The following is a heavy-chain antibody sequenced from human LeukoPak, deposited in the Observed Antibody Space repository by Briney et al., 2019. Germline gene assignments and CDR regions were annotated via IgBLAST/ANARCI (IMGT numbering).Heavy chain of an antibody. D-gene: IGHD6-13*01. CDR2: IHTSGST. CDR1: GGSISSGSYY. Sequence: SETLSLTCTVSGGSISSGSYYWSWIRQPAGKGLEWIARIHTSGSTNYNPSLKSRVTISVDTSKNQFSLKLSSVTVADTAVYYCARDLRYSSSWYNWFDPWGQGTLVTVSS. CDR3: ARDLRYSSSWYNWFDP. V-gene: IGHV4-61*02. J-gene: IGHJ5*02.